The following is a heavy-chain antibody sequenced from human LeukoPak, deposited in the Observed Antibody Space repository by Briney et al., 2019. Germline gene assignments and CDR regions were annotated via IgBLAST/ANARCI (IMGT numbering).Heavy chain of an antibody. Sequence: PGGSLRLSCAASGFTFSSYSMNWVRQAPGKGLEWVSSISSSSSYIYYADSVKGRFTISRDNAKNSLYLQMNSLRAEDTAVYYCARGGGYYGSGTKHWGQGTLVTVSS. D-gene: IGHD3-10*01. CDR1: GFTFSSYS. V-gene: IGHV3-21*01. J-gene: IGHJ4*02. CDR2: ISSSSSYI. CDR3: ARGGGYYGSGTKH.